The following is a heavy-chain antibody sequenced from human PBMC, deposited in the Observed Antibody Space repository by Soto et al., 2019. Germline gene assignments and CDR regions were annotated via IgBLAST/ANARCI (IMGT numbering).Heavy chain of an antibody. Sequence: GGSLRLSCAASGFTFSSYSMNWVRQAPGKGLEWVSSISSSSSYIYYADSVKGRFTISRDNAKNSLYLQMNSLRAEDTAVYYCARDHGGSSWYRAYYGMDVWGQGTTVTVSS. J-gene: IGHJ6*02. CDR3: ARDHGGSSWYRAYYGMDV. CDR1: GFTFSSYS. D-gene: IGHD6-13*01. V-gene: IGHV3-21*01. CDR2: ISSSSSYI.